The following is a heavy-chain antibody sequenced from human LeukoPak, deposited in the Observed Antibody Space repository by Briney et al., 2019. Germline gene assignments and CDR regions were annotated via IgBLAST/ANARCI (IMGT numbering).Heavy chain of an antibody. Sequence: GASVNVSCKASGYTFTSYAIHWVRQAPGQRLEWMGWINAGNGNTKYSQKFQDRVTITRDTSASTAYMELSSLRSEDTAVYYCARDIVVVTAMFYFDYWGQGTLVTVSS. CDR3: ARDIVVVTAMFYFDY. CDR2: INAGNGNT. V-gene: IGHV1-3*01. J-gene: IGHJ4*02. CDR1: GYTFTSYA. D-gene: IGHD2-21*02.